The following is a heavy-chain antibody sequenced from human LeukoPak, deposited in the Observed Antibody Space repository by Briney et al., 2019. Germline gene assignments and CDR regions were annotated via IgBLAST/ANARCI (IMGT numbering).Heavy chain of an antibody. V-gene: IGHV5-51*01. CDR3: ARQRSGSYFPDLYDY. J-gene: IGHJ4*02. D-gene: IGHD1-26*01. CDR1: GYTFIDYS. CDR2: IHPADSHT. Sequence: NRGESLKISCKGSGYTFIDYSIAWVRQMPGKGLEWMGFIHPADSHTTYSPSFQGQVTISADKSISTAYLQWSSLKASDTAMYYCARQRSGSYFPDLYDYWGQGTLVTVSS.